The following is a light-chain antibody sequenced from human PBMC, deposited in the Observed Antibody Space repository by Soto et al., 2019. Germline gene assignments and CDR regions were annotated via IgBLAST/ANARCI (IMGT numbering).Light chain of an antibody. Sequence: DIQMTQSPSSLSASVGDRVTITCRASQGISNYLAWYQQKPGKVPKLLIYAKSTLQSGVPPRFSGSGSGTDFTLTISSLQPEDGATYYCQKYDSVPNTFGGGTKVEIK. CDR1: QGISNY. CDR3: QKYDSVPNT. V-gene: IGKV1-27*01. J-gene: IGKJ4*01. CDR2: AKS.